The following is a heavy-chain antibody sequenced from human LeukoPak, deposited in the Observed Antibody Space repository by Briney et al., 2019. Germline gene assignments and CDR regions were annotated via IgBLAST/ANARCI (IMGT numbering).Heavy chain of an antibody. J-gene: IGHJ6*03. CDR1: GYTFTSYA. V-gene: IGHV1-18*01. CDR3: ARRAVAGTYYYYYMDV. Sequence: ASVKVSCKASGYTFTSYAMNWVRQAPGQGLEWMGWISAYNGNTNYAQKLQGRVTMTTDTSTSTAYMELRSLRSDDTAVYYCARRAVAGTYYYYYMDVWGKGTTVTVSS. CDR2: ISAYNGNT. D-gene: IGHD6-19*01.